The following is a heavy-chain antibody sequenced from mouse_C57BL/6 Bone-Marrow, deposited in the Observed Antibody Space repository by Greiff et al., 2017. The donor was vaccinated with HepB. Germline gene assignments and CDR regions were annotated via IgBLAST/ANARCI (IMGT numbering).Heavy chain of an antibody. CDR1: GYSITSCYY. CDR2: ISYDGSN. J-gene: IGHJ3*01. Sequence: EVKLQESGPGLVKPSPSLSLTCSVSGYSITSCYYWNWIRQFPGNKLEWMGYISYDGSNNYNPSLKNRISITRDTSKNQFFLKLNSVTTEDTATYYGARGHLNYYGSSLFAYWGQGTLVTVSA. CDR3: ARGHLNYYGSSLFAY. D-gene: IGHD1-1*01. V-gene: IGHV3-6*01.